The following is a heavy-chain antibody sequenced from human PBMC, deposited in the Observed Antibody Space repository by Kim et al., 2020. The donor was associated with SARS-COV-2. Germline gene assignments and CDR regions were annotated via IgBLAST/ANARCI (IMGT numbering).Heavy chain of an antibody. CDR3: ARGGFLSSWYVPTDS. CDR1: GGSVRSGSYY. V-gene: IGHV4-61*01. J-gene: IGHJ5*01. CDR2: IYYSGST. Sequence: SETLSLTCTVSGGSVRSGSYYWSWIRPPTGKGLEWIGYIYYSGSTNSNPSLKSRVTISTDTSKNPFSLRLSSVTAAATAVYYCARGGFLSSWYVPTDS. D-gene: IGHD6-13*01.